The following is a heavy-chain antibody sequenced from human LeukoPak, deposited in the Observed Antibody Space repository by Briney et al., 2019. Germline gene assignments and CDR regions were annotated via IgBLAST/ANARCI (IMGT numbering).Heavy chain of an antibody. J-gene: IGHJ4*02. V-gene: IGHV4-59*01. CDR3: ARDPYGRIGGIDY. CDR2: IYYSGST. CDR1: GGSISNYY. D-gene: IGHD4-17*01. Sequence: PSETLSLTCTVSGGSISNYYWSWIRQPPGKGLEWIGYIYYSGSTNYNPSLKSRVIISVDTSKNQFSLKLSSVAAADTAVYYCARDPYGRIGGIDYWGQGTLVTVSS.